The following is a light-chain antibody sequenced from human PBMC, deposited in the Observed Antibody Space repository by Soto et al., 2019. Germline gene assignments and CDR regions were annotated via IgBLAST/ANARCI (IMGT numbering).Light chain of an antibody. J-gene: IGKJ5*01. CDR1: QSISSY. CDR2: GAS. V-gene: IGKV3D-15*01. Sequence: EVVFTQSPYTLSLPPGERATLSCRASQSISSYLAWYQQKPGQAPRLLIHGASSRATGIPDRFSGSGSGTGFTLTVSNLQSEDLAVYYCQQYNNWPPYTFGQGTRLEI. CDR3: QQYNNWPPYT.